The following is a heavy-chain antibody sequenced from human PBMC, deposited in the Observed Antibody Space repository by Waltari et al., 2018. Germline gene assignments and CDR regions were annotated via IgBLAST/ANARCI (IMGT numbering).Heavy chain of an antibody. D-gene: IGHD1-1*01. Sequence: QLQLQESGPGLVKPSETLSLTCSVSGGSISSSSDYWGWIRQPPGKGLEWIGSMYYSGSTYYNPSLKSRVTISVDTSKNQFSLKLSSVTAADTAVYYCARVMEPTGWFDPWGQGTLVTVSS. CDR2: MYYSGST. CDR3: ARVMEPTGWFDP. CDR1: GGSISSSSDY. J-gene: IGHJ5*02. V-gene: IGHV4-39*07.